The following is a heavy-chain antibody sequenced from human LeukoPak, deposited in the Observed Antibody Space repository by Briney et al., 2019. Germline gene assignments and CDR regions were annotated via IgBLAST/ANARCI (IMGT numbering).Heavy chain of an antibody. J-gene: IGHJ3*02. V-gene: IGHV5-51*01. CDR1: GYTFTAYW. CDR3: GRHQHSGSYGAFDI. CDR2: IHPGDSDT. D-gene: IGHD1-26*01. Sequence: GESLKISCQGSGYTFTAYWIGWVRQMPGKGLELVGIIHPGDSDTRYSPSFQGQVTISADKSITTAYLQWSSLKASDTAMYYCGRHQHSGSYGAFDIWGQGTMASVSS.